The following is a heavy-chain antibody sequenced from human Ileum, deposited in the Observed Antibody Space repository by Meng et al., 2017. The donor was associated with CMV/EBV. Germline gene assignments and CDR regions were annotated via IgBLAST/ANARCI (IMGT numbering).Heavy chain of an antibody. CDR3: SAAYFDSSGYHWY. V-gene: IGHV3-15*01. D-gene: IGHD3-22*01. J-gene: IGHJ4*02. CDR2: IKSGTDGGTT. Sequence: SGFIFTKAWMTWVRQVPGKGLEWLGRIKSGTDGGTTDYAAPVKGRFVISRDDSTNTLYLHMNSPRTDDTAVYYCSAAYFDSSGYHWYWGQGTLVTVSS. CDR1: GFIFTKAW.